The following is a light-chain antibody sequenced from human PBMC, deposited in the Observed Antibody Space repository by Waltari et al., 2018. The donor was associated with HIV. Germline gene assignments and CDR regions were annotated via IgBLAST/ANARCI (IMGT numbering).Light chain of an antibody. V-gene: IGLV6-57*01. Sequence: FLLTQPHSVSEFPGKTVTISCTPRRGSTSRNFLHCHQQRPGSYPTTVIYESHHRPSGVPDRFSGSIDRSSNSASLTISGLKTEDEADYYCQSYDTSRQWVFGGGTKLTVL. J-gene: IGLJ3*02. CDR1: RGSTSRNF. CDR3: QSYDTSRQWV. CDR2: ESH.